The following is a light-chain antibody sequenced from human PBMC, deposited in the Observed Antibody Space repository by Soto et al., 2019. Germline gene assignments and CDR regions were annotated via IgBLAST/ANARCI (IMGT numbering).Light chain of an antibody. CDR3: QSYDSSLSAHNYV. Sequence: QSALTQPPSVTGAPGERVTISCTGSSSNIGAGYDVHWYQQLPGTAPKLLIYGNSNRPSGVPDRFSGSKSGTSASLAITGLQAEDEADYYRQSYDSSLSAHNYVFGTGTKVTVL. CDR2: GNS. V-gene: IGLV1-40*01. CDR1: SSNIGAGYD. J-gene: IGLJ1*01.